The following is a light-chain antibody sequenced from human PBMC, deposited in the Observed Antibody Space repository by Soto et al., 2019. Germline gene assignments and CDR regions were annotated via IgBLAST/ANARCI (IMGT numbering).Light chain of an antibody. J-gene: IGKJ1*01. Sequence: DTQMTQSPSSLSASVGDRISITCRASQTVSTYLNWYQQKPGKAPTLLISATSTLQSGVSSRLRGGGSGREFTLTITSLQPEDCGTYYCQQTYTTPRTFGQGTKGDI. CDR1: QTVSTY. CDR2: ATS. V-gene: IGKV1-39*01. CDR3: QQTYTTPRT.